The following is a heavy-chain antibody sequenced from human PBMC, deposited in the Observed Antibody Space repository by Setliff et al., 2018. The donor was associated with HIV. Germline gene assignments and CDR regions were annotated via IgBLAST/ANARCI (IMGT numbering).Heavy chain of an antibody. V-gene: IGHV4-34*01. Sequence: SETLSLTCAVYGGSFSGYYWSWIRQPPGKGLEWIGEINHSGSTNYNPSLKSRVTISVDTSKNQFSLKLSSVTAADTAVYYCARGPLDYYDSSGYLDAFDIWGQGTMVT. D-gene: IGHD3-22*01. CDR2: INHSGST. J-gene: IGHJ3*02. CDR3: ARGPLDYYDSSGYLDAFDI. CDR1: GGSFSGYY.